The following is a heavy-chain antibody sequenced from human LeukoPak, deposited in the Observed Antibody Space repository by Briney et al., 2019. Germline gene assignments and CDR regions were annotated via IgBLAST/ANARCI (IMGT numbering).Heavy chain of an antibody. D-gene: IGHD2/OR15-2a*01. V-gene: IGHV4-39*07. CDR1: GGSISSSSYY. J-gene: IGHJ4*02. Sequence: PSETLSLTCTVSGGSISSSSYYWGWIRQPPGKGLEWIGSIYHSGSTYYNPSLKRRVTISVDTSKNQFSLKLSSVTAADTAVYYCARGYFFLDYWGQGTLVTVSS. CDR2: IYHSGST. CDR3: ARGYFFLDY.